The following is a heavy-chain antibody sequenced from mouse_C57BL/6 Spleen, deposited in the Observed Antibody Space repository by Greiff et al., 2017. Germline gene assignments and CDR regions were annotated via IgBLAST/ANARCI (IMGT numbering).Heavy chain of an antibody. J-gene: IGHJ2*01. V-gene: IGHV1-52*01. CDR1: GYTFTSYW. D-gene: IGHD3-2*02. CDR2: IDPSDSET. CDR3: ARGTAQVPFDY. Sequence: QVQLQQPGAELVRPGSSVKLSCKASGYTFTSYWMHWVKQRPIQGLEWIGNIDPSDSETHYNQKFKDKATLTVDKSSSTAYMQLISLTSEDSAVYYCARGTAQVPFDYWGQGTTLTVSS.